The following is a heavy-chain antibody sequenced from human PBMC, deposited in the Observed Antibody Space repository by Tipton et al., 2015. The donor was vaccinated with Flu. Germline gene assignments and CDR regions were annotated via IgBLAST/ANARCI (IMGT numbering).Heavy chain of an antibody. V-gene: IGHV4-39*01. CDR2: IYYNGNT. CDR1: GDSISGTDYC. CDR3: ARCTNILTGFYH. Sequence: GLVKPSETLSLTCTVSGDSISGTDYCGGWIRQAPGSGLEWIGNIYYNGNTHYNPSLRSRLTMSVDTSKPQFSLKLTSVTAADTAVYFCARCTNILTGFYHWGQGIPVTVSS. D-gene: IGHD3-9*01. J-gene: IGHJ5*02.